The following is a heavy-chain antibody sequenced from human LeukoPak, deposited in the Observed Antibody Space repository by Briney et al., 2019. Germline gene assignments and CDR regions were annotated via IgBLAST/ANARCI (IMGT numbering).Heavy chain of an antibody. V-gene: IGHV4-34*01. Sequence: SETLSLTCAVYGGSFSGYYWSWIRQPPGKGLEWIGEINHSGSTNYNPSLKSRVTISVDTSKNQFSLKLSSVTAADTAVYYCARDPHYYDSSGYFYWGQGTLVTVSS. CDR3: ARDPHYYDSSGYFY. CDR1: GGSFSGYY. D-gene: IGHD3-22*01. J-gene: IGHJ4*02. CDR2: INHSGST.